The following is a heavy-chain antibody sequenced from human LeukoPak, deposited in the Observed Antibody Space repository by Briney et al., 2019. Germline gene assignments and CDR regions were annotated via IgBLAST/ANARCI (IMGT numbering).Heavy chain of an antibody. CDR1: GFTFSNYS. D-gene: IGHD3-9*01. J-gene: IGHJ2*01. V-gene: IGHV3-23*01. CDR3: AKANFAWGYWYFDL. CDR2: ISGRDGST. Sequence: GGSLRLSCAASGFTFSNYSMSWVRQAPGKGLEWVSGISGRDGSTYFADSMKGRFTISRDKSKNTVNVQMSSLRVEDTALYYCAKANFAWGYWYFDLWGRGTLVTVSS.